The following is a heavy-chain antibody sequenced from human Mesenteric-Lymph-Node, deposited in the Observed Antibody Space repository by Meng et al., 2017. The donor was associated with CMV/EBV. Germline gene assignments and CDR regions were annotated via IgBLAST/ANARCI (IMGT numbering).Heavy chain of an antibody. V-gene: IGHV4-34*01. CDR2: INHSGST. D-gene: IGHD3-3*01. J-gene: IGHJ5*02. CDR3: ARRGVTITIFGVVIIGNWFDP. Sequence: GSLRLSCAVYGGSFSGYYWSWIRQPPGKGLEWIGEINHSGSTNYNPSLKSRVTISVDTSKNQFSLKLSSVTAADTAVYYCARRGVTITIFGVVIIGNWFDPWGQGTLVTVSS. CDR1: GGSFSGYY.